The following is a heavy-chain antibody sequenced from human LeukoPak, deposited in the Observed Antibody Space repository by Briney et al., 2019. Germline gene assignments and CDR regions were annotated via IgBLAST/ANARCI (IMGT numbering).Heavy chain of an antibody. D-gene: IGHD6-19*01. CDR3: ARSPPYIAVALSDY. CDR2: ISAYDGHT. CDR1: GGTFSSYA. V-gene: IGHV1-18*01. J-gene: IGHJ4*02. Sequence: ASVKVSCKASGGTFSSYAISWVRQAPGQGLEWMGWISAYDGHTNFAQKLQGRVTMTTDTSTSTAYMDLRSLRSDDTAVYYCARSPPYIAVALSDYWGQGTLVTVSS.